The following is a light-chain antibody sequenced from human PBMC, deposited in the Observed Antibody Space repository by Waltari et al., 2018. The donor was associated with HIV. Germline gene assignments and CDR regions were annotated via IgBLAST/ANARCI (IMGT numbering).Light chain of an antibody. CDR3: GAWDSSLSSLV. Sequence: QSVLTQPPSVSAAPGQKVTISCFGSSSHIGSNSVSWYQHLRGTAPKLLIYENYKLPSDMPVRFSGSKSGTSATLGIAGLQTGDEAEYYCGAWDSSLSSLVFGGGTTLTVL. J-gene: IGLJ3*02. V-gene: IGLV1-51*01. CDR2: ENY. CDR1: SSHIGSNS.